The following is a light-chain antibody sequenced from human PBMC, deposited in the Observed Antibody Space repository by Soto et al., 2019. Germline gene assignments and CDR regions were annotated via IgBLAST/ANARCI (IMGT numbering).Light chain of an antibody. CDR3: SSYTSNSTLVL. Sequence: QSALTQTASVSESPGQSITISCTGTASDVGAYNYVSWYQQHPGKAPKLMIYDVTNRPSGVSNRFSGSKSGNTASLTISGLQPEDEADYYCSSYTSNSTLVLFGGGTQLTVL. CDR2: DVT. J-gene: IGLJ2*01. V-gene: IGLV2-14*03. CDR1: ASDVGAYNY.